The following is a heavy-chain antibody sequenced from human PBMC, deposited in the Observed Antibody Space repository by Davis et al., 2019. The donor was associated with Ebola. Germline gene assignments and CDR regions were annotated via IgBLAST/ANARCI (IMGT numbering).Heavy chain of an antibody. CDR1: GYTFT. Sequence: ASVKVSCKASGYTFTISWVRQAPGQGLEWMGWISAYNGNTNYAQKLQGRVTMTTDTSTSTAYMELRSLRSDDTAVYYCARVLLWHFDYWGQGTLVTVSS. D-gene: IGHD3-10*01. J-gene: IGHJ4*02. V-gene: IGHV1-18*01. CDR2: ISAYNGNT. CDR3: ARVLLWHFDY.